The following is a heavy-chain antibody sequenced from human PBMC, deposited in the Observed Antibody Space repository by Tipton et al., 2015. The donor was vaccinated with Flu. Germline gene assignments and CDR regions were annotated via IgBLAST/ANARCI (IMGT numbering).Heavy chain of an antibody. Sequence: QLVQSGAEVKKPGASVKVSCKASGYTFTSYDINWVRQATGQGLEWMGWMNPNSGNTGYAQKFQGRVTMTRNTSISTAYMELSSLTSEDTAIYYCARIPTCSGGSCYPKGYFQHWGQGPLVTVSS. CDR3: ARIPTCSGGSCYPKGYFQH. CDR2: MNPNSGNT. CDR1: GYTFTSYD. D-gene: IGHD2-15*01. V-gene: IGHV1-8*01. J-gene: IGHJ1*01.